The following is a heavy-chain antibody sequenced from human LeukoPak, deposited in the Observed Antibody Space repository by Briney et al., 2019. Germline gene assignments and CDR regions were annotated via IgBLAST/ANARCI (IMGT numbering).Heavy chain of an antibody. CDR1: GCSFSSYS. V-gene: IGHV3-48*01. Sequence: GGSLRLSCAASGCSFSSYSMNWVRKAPGQGLGWVSYSSRYSKRRYESDSARGRCAISRDNARNSLFLQMNSLRVEDTAIYYCASEDYYHSNAYPSRGFDYWGQGTQVTVS. D-gene: IGHD3-22*01. CDR3: ASEDYYHSNAYPSRGFDY. CDR2: SSRYSKRR. J-gene: IGHJ4*02.